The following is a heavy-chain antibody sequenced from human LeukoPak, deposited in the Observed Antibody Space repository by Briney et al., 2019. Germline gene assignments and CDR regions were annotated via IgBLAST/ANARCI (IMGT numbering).Heavy chain of an antibody. CDR3: AKNGHGSGSYYPRTKYYFDY. D-gene: IGHD3-10*01. Sequence: GGSLRLSCAASGFTFSSYAMSWVRQAPGKVLEWVSTISISGGSTYYADSVKGRFTISRDNSKNTLYLQMNSLRAEDTAVYYCAKNGHGSGSYYPRTKYYFDYWGQGTLVTVSS. J-gene: IGHJ4*02. V-gene: IGHV3-23*01. CDR1: GFTFSSYA. CDR2: ISISGGST.